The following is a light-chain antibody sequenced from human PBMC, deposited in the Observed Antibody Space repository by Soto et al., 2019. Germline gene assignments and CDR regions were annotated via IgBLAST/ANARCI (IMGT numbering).Light chain of an antibody. V-gene: IGLV2-23*01. Sequence: QSALTQPASVSGSPGQSITIPCTGTSSDVGSYNLVSWYQQHPGKAPKLMIYEGSKRPSGVSNRFSGSKSGNTASLTISGLQAEDEADYYCCSYAGSAWVFGTGTKLTVL. CDR1: SSDVGSYNL. CDR3: CSYAGSAWV. J-gene: IGLJ1*01. CDR2: EGS.